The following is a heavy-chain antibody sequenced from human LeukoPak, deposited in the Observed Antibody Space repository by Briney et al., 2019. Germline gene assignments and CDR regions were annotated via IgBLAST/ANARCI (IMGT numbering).Heavy chain of an antibody. J-gene: IGHJ4*02. V-gene: IGHV4-31*03. CDR2: IYYSGST. CDR3: GRGYGTRNSGFDY. D-gene: IGHD2-8*01. Sequence: SETLSLTCTVSGDSIISGVYYWNWIRQHPGKGLEWIGFIYYSGSTHFNPSLKSRVTMSIDTSKNQFSLKLSSVTAADTAVYYCGRGYGTRNSGFDYWGQGTLVPVSS. CDR1: GDSIISGVYY.